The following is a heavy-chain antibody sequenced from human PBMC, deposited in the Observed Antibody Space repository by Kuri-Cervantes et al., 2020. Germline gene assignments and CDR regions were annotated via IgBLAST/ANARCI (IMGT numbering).Heavy chain of an antibody. V-gene: IGHV3-21*03. D-gene: IGHD3-22*01. CDR3: ARVGGYPSYFYMDV. Sequence: GESLKSSCEASRFTFSSFIITWVRQAPGKGLEWVSSITSSGFEIHYADSVKGRFTSSRDNAKKSVYLQMDSLRVEDTAVYYCARVGGYPSYFYMDVWGRGTTVTVSS. CDR1: RFTFSSFI. J-gene: IGHJ6*03. CDR2: ITSSGFEI.